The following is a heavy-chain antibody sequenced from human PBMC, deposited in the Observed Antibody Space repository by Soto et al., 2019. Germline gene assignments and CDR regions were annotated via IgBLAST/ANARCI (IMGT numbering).Heavy chain of an antibody. V-gene: IGHV1-69*13. Sequence: ASVKVSCKASGGTFSSYAISWVRQAPGQGLEWMGGIIPIFGTANYAQKFQGRVTITADESTSTAYMELSSLRSEDTAVYYCARAAPYCSSTSCYMDLYYYYYGMDVWGQGTTVTVSS. CDR3: ARAAPYCSSTSCYMDLYYYYYGMDV. J-gene: IGHJ6*02. CDR2: IIPIFGTA. CDR1: GGTFSSYA. D-gene: IGHD2-2*02.